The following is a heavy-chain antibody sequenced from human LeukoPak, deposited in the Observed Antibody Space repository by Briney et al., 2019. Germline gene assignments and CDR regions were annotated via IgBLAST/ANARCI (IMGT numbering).Heavy chain of an antibody. D-gene: IGHD2-15*01. J-gene: IGHJ4*02. V-gene: IGHV3-7*01. CDR3: ARDSFRCCSGGSCHDYFDY. CDR2: IKQDESEK. CDR1: GFTFSSYW. Sequence: GGSLRLSCAASGFTFSSYWMSWVRQAPGKGLEWVANIKQDESEKYYVDSVKGRFSISRDNAKNSLYLQMNSLRAEDTAVYYCARDSFRCCSGGSCHDYFDYWGQGTLVTVSS.